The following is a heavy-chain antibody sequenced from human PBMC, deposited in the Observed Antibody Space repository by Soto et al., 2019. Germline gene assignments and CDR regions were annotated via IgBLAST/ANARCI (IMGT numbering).Heavy chain of an antibody. D-gene: IGHD5-12*01. J-gene: IGHJ4*02. CDR2: LSGSAGTT. Sequence: PGGSLRLSCGASGFTFGSYAMSWVRHAPGKGLESVSGLSGSAGTTSYADSLKGRFTRSRSSSRYTLYWQMNSLRAEDTAIYYCAKDRGYYSDYKFDYWGQGTMVTVSS. CDR1: GFTFGSYA. CDR3: AKDRGYYSDYKFDY. V-gene: IGHV3-23*01.